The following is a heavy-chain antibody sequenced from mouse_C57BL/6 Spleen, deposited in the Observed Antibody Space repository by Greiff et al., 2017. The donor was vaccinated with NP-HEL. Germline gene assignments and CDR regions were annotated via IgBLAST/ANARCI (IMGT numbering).Heavy chain of an antibody. CDR1: GYTFTDYY. Sequence: EVQLQQSGPELVKPGASVKISCKASGYTFTDYYMNWVKQSHGKSLEWIGDINPNNGGTSYNQKFKGKATLTVDKSSSTAYMELRSLTSEDSAVYYCARGPGNAMDYWGQGTSVTVSS. V-gene: IGHV1-26*01. CDR2: INPNNGGT. J-gene: IGHJ4*01. CDR3: ARGPGNAMDY.